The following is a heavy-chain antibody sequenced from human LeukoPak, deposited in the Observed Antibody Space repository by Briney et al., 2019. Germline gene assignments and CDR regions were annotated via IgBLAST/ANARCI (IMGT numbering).Heavy chain of an antibody. CDR1: GGTFSSYA. J-gene: IGHJ6*03. CDR2: IIPIFGTA. D-gene: IGHD3-22*01. CDR3: ARDRYYYDSSAGYYMGV. V-gene: IGHV1-69*13. Sequence: GASVKVSCKASGGTFSSYAISWVRQAPGQGLEWMGGIIPIFGTANYAQKFQGRVTITADESTSTAYMELSSLRSEDTAVYYCARDRYYYDSSAGYYMGVWGKGTTVTVSS.